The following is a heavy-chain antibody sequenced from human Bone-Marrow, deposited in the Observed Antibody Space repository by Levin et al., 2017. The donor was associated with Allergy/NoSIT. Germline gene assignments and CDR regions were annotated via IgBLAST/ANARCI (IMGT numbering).Heavy chain of an antibody. CDR1: GYTFNTYI. J-gene: IGHJ4*02. V-gene: IGHV1-69*01. Sequence: KISCKASGYTFNTYIISWVRQAPGQGPEWMGGIIPVFGTTNYAQTFQGRVTITADESTTTAYMELTRLTSEDTAMYYCARDSVGPAAGSFDHWGQGTLVTVSS. CDR3: ARDSVGPAAGSFDH. D-gene: IGHD6-13*01. CDR2: IIPVFGTT.